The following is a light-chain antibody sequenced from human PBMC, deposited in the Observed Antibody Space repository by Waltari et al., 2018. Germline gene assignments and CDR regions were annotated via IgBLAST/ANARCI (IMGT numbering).Light chain of an antibody. CDR3: QQDYTTPYT. J-gene: IGKJ2*01. CDR2: AAS. Sequence: DIQMNQSLSSLSASVGDRVTVYCRASQVINKELGRYQQKSGKAPTLLLFAASNLQTGVPSRFSGSGSGADYTLTISSLQPEDFGTYYCQQDYTTPYTFGQGTKVEIK. CDR1: QVINKE. V-gene: IGKV1-NL1*01.